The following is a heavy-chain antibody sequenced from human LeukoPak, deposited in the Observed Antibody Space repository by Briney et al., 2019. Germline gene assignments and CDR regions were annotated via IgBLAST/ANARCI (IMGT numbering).Heavy chain of an antibody. J-gene: IGHJ4*02. D-gene: IGHD1-1*01. CDR3: ARDMDSGSPYDY. CDR1: GFTFSSYS. V-gene: IGHV3-21*01. Sequence: GGSLRLSCAASGFTFSSYSMNWVRQAPGKGLEWVSSISSSRSYIYYADSVKGRFTISRDNAKNSLYLQMNSLRAEDTAVYYCARDMDSGSPYDYWGRGTLVTVSS. CDR2: ISSSRSYI.